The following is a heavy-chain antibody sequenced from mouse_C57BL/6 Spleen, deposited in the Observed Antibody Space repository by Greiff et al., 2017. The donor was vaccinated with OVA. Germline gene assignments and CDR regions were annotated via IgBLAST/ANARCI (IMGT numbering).Heavy chain of an antibody. D-gene: IGHD4-1*01. V-gene: IGHV5-16*01. CDR3: ARDLLGFDY. Sequence: EVQLVESEGGLVQPGSSMKLSCTASGFTFSDYYMAWVRQVPEKGLEWVANINYDGSSTYYLDSLKSRFIISRDNAKNILYLQMSSLKSEDTATYYCARDLLGFDYWGQGTTLTGSS. CDR2: INYDGSST. CDR1: GFTFSDYY. J-gene: IGHJ2*01.